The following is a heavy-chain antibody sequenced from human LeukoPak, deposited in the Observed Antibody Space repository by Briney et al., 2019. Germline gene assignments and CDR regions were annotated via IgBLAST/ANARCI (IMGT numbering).Heavy chain of an antibody. CDR1: GFTFSSYS. CDR2: MNASGVTT. J-gene: IGHJ3*01. D-gene: IGHD3-10*01. CDR3: AKGRSAVRDTFDF. V-gene: IGHV3-23*01. Sequence: PGGSLRLSCVASGFTFSSYSMSWVRQAPGKGLEWVSAMNASGVTTESAASVRGRFTISRDNSKNTLYLQMSSLRAEDTALYYCAKGRSAVRDTFDFWGQGTVVTVSS.